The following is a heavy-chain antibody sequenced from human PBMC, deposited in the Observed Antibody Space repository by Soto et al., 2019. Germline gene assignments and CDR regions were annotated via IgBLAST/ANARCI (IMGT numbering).Heavy chain of an antibody. CDR3: ARDESSSMYYFAY. Sequence: EVQLLESGGGLVQAGGFLRLSCAASGFTFSSKSMSWFRQPPGKGLEWVSGISGSGGSTYYADSVKGRFTISRDNSKNTLLLQMNSLRAEDTAVYYCARDESSSMYYFAYWGQGTLVTVSS. CDR1: GFTFSSKS. CDR2: ISGSGGST. V-gene: IGHV3-23*01. J-gene: IGHJ4*02. D-gene: IGHD6-13*01.